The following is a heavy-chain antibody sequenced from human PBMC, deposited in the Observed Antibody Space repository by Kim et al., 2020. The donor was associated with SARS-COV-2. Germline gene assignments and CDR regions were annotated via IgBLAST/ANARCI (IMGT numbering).Heavy chain of an antibody. J-gene: IGHJ4*02. D-gene: IGHD1-26*01. V-gene: IGHV4-59*01. CDR3: AGSYGGNPLRDY. Sequence: NYTPSLKSRVNISVETSKNRFSLKLSSVTAAYTAVYYCAGSYGGNPLRDYWGQGTLVTVSS.